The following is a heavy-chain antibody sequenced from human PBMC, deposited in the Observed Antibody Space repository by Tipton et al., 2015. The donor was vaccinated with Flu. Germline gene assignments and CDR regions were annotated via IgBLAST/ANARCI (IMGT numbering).Heavy chain of an antibody. V-gene: IGHV4-59*01. Sequence: LRLSCTVSGGSISSYYWSWIRQPPGKGLEWIGYIYYSGSTNYNPSLKSRVTISVDTSKNQFSLKLSSVTAADTAVYYCAGAGNGLLDFDYWGQGTLVTVSS. D-gene: IGHD1-1*01. CDR3: AGAGNGLLDFDY. J-gene: IGHJ4*02. CDR1: GGSISSYY. CDR2: IYYSGST.